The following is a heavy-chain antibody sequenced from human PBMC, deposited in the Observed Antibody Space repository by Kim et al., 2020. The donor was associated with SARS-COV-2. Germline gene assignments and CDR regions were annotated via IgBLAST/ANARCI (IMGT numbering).Heavy chain of an antibody. Sequence: GESLKISCKGSGYSFTTYWIGWVRQMPGKGLEWMGIIYPGDFDTIYSPSFQGQVTISADYSISTAYLQWSSLKALDTAMYYCARYGAPHIAAHYGMDVWGQGTTVTVSS. J-gene: IGHJ6*02. CDR2: IYPGDFDT. D-gene: IGHD6-25*01. CDR3: ARYGAPHIAAHYGMDV. CDR1: GYSFTTYW. V-gene: IGHV5-51*01.